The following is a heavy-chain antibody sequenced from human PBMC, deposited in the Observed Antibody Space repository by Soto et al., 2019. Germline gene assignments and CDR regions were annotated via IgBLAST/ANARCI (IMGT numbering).Heavy chain of an antibody. CDR2: IIPIFGTA. V-gene: IGHV1-69*13. D-gene: IGHD5-12*01. J-gene: IGHJ6*02. Sequence: SVKVSCKASGGTFSSYAISWVRQAPGQGLEGMGGIIPIFGTANYAQKFQGRVTITADESTSTAYMELSSLGSEDTAVYYCARDSFYSGYDYGRDENYYYYGMDVWGPGTTVTVSS. CDR3: ARDSFYSGYDYGRDENYYYYGMDV. CDR1: GGTFSSYA.